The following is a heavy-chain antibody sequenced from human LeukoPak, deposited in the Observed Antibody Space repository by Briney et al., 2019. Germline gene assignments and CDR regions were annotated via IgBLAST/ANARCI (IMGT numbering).Heavy chain of an antibody. CDR1: GGSISSYY. CDR2: IYYSGRT. Sequence: SETLSLTCTVSGGSISSYYWSWIRQPPGKGLEWIGYIYYSGRTNYNPSLKSRVTISVDTSKNQFSLKLSSVTAADTAVYYCARVPFIAAAGTENWFDPWGQGTLVTVSS. CDR3: ARVPFIAAAGTENWFDP. V-gene: IGHV4-59*01. J-gene: IGHJ5*02. D-gene: IGHD6-13*01.